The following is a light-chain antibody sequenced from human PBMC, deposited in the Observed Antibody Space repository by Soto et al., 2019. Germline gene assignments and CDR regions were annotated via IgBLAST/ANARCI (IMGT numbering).Light chain of an antibody. CDR2: EVS. J-gene: IGLJ1*01. Sequence: QSVLAQPASVSGSPGQSITISCTGTSSDVGGYNYVSWYQQHPGKAPKLMICEVSNRPSGVSNRFSGSKSGNTASLTISGLQAEDEADYYFSSYRSSNTYVFGTGTKLTVL. CDR3: SSYRSSNTYV. V-gene: IGLV2-14*01. CDR1: SSDVGGYNY.